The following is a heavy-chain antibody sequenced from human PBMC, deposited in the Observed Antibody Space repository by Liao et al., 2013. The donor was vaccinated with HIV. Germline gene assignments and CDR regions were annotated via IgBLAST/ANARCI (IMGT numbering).Heavy chain of an antibody. CDR1: GGSIYNNPYY. CDR3: ASVIYDYSQVHGDYYYYMDA. CDR2: VYFSGST. D-gene: IGHD4-11*01. J-gene: IGHJ6*03. V-gene: IGHV4-61*02. Sequence: QVQLQESGPGLVKPSQTLSLTCTVSGGSIYNNPYYWSWIRQSASKGLEYIGRVYFSGSTDYNPSLKHRLTISLDTSRNQFSLKLSSVTAADTAVYYCASVIYDYSQVHGDYYYYMDAWGRGTTVTVSS.